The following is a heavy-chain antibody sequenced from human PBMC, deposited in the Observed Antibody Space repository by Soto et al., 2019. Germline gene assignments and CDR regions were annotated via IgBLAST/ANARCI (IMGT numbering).Heavy chain of an antibody. CDR2: IYWNDDK. D-gene: IGHD3-22*01. Sequence: QITLKESGPTLVKPTQTLTLTCDFSGFSLSTSGGGVGWIRQPPGKALEWLALIYWNDDKGYRASLKSRLTITKDASKNQVVLTPTNMHPVETATYYCEHRRGRGYNSAERDALYYWGQGPLVTVSS. V-gene: IGHV2-5*01. CDR1: GFSLSTSGGG. CDR3: EHRRGRGYNSAERDALYY. J-gene: IGHJ4*02.